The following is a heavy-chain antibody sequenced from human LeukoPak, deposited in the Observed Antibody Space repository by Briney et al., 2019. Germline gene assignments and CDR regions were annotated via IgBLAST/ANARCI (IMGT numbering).Heavy chain of an antibody. CDR1: GDSISSDY. V-gene: IGHV4-59*01. J-gene: IGHJ4*02. CDR2: IYNSGST. Sequence: SESLSLTCTVFGDSISSDYWTWIRQSRGKGLEWTGLIYNSGSTNYNPSLKSRVTISLDTSKNQFSLKVTSVTAADTAVYYCASEFSPWGPGTLDTVSS. CDR3: ASEFSP.